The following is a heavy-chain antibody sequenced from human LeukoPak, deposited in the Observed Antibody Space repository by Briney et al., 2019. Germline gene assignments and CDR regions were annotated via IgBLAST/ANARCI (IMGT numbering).Heavy chain of an antibody. CDR1: GGSISSGGYY. CDR2: IYHSGST. J-gene: IGHJ4*02. D-gene: IGHD6-13*01. V-gene: IGHV4-30-2*01. Sequence: SETLSLTCTVSGGSISSGGYYWSWIRQPPGKGLEWIGYIYHSGSTYYNPSLKSRVTISVDRSKNQFSLKLSSVTAADTAVYYCARGNGIGISSWSPRAIFDYWGQGTLVTVSS. CDR3: ARGNGIGISSWSPRAIFDY.